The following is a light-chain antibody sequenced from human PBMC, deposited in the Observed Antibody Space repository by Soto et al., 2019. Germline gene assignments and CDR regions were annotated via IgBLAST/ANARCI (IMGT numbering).Light chain of an antibody. J-gene: IGKJ4*01. CDR1: QSIGRY. V-gene: IGKV3-11*01. Sequence: EIVLTQSPATLSLSPGERVTLSCRASQSIGRYLAWYQHKPGQAPRLLIYDASNRATGIPARFSGSGSGTDFTLTISSREPEDFADYYCQQRANWLTFGGGTKVEIK. CDR2: DAS. CDR3: QQRANWLT.